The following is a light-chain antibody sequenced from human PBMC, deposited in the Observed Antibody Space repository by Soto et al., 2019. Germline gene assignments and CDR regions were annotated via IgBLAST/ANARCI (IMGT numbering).Light chain of an antibody. V-gene: IGKV3-20*01. Sequence: EIVLTQSPGPLSLSPGERATLSCRASQSVSGTYLAWYQQRPGQAPKVLIYGASSRAAGIPDRFSGSGSGTDFTLTISRLEPEDFAVYYGQQYGASPFNFGPGTKVDI. CDR1: QSVSGTY. J-gene: IGKJ3*01. CDR3: QQYGASPFN. CDR2: GAS.